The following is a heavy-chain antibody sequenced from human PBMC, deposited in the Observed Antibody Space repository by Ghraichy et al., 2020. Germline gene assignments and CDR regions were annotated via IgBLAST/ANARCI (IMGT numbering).Heavy chain of an antibody. D-gene: IGHD2-15*01. CDR1: GYTFTGYY. Sequence: ASVKVSCKASGYTFTGYYMHWVRQAPGQGLDWMGWIYPNSGGTNYAQKFEGRVTMTRDTSITTAYMELSRLRSDDTAVYYCARGYCSGGSCWDTFDIWGQGTMVTVSS. V-gene: IGHV1-2*02. J-gene: IGHJ3*02. CDR2: IYPNSGGT. CDR3: ARGYCSGGSCWDTFDI.